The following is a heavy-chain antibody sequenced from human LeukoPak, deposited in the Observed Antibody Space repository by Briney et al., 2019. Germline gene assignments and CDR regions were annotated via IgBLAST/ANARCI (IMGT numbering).Heavy chain of an antibody. CDR1: GFTFSINA. CDR2: ISYDGSNK. D-gene: IGHD2-2*01. V-gene: IGHV3-30*04. Sequence: PGGSLRLSCAASGFTFSINAMHWVRQAPGKGLEWVAVISYDGSNKYYADSVKGRFTISRDNSKSTLYLQMNSLRTEDTAVYYCSKDRHAPGRYCSSTICFPFDPWGQGTLVTVSS. CDR3: SKDRHAPGRYCSSTICFPFDP. J-gene: IGHJ5*02.